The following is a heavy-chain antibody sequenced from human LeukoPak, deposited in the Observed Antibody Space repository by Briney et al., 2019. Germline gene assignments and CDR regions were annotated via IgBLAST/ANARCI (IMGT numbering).Heavy chain of an antibody. Sequence: PGGSLRLSCAASGFTFSSYEMNWVRQAPGKGLEWVSYISSSGSTIYYADSVKGRFTISRDNAKNSLYLQMNSLRAEDTAVYYCAKKPGGSYGYYFDYWGQGTLVTVSS. D-gene: IGHD1-26*01. CDR1: GFTFSSYE. CDR3: AKKPGGSYGYYFDY. J-gene: IGHJ4*02. V-gene: IGHV3-48*03. CDR2: ISSSGSTI.